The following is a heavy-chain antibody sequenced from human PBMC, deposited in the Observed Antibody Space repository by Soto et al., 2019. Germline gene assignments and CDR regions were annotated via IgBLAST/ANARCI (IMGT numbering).Heavy chain of an antibody. CDR1: GGTFSSYA. Sequence: QVQLVQSGAEVRKPGSSVKVSCKTSGGTFSSYAIVWVRQAPGQGLEWMGGIIPMIGTTNYAQRFQGRLKITADESTSTAYMELSSLTSEDTAVYYCAREPYCGSDCHTDYWFDPWGQGTLVTVSS. J-gene: IGHJ5*02. CDR2: IIPMIGTT. D-gene: IGHD2-21*02. V-gene: IGHV1-69*01. CDR3: AREPYCGSDCHTDYWFDP.